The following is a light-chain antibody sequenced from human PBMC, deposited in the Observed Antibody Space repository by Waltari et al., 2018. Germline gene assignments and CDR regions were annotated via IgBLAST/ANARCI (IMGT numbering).Light chain of an antibody. V-gene: IGKV3-20*01. CDR1: QSVSRSF. CDR2: GAS. Sequence: EVVLTQSPGTLSLSPGERATLSCRASQSVSRSFLGWYQQKPGQAPRLLILGASRRATGIPDRFSGSGSGTDFTLTISRLEPEDSAVYYCQQHGSSPPYTFGQGTKLEIK. J-gene: IGKJ2*01. CDR3: QQHGSSPPYT.